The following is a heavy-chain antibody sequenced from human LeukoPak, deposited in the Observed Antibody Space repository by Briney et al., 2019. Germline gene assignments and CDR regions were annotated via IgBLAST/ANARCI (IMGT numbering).Heavy chain of an antibody. Sequence: GGSLRLSCAASGFTFSNAWMSWVRQAPGKGLEWVGRIKSKTDGGTTDYAAPMKGRFTISRDDSKNTLYLQMNSLKTEDTAVYYCTTDIPPTYYYGSGSYYPPDYWGQGTPVTVSS. CDR2: IKSKTDGGTT. J-gene: IGHJ4*02. CDR3: TTDIPPTYYYGSGSYYPPDY. CDR1: GFTFSNAW. V-gene: IGHV3-15*01. D-gene: IGHD3-10*01.